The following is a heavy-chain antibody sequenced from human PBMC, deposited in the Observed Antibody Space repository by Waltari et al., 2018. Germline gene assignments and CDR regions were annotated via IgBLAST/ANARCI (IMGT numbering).Heavy chain of an antibody. CDR3: ARGTATFYDSSGYYAPPGD. V-gene: IGHV3-30-3*01. CDR1: GLTFSSYA. Sequence: QVQLVESGGGVVQPGGSLRLSCAASGLTFSSYAIHWVRQAPGKGVGWVELIAYDGNNKDYADSVGGRITISRDNSKNTVFLQMNRLRAEDTAVYYCARGTATFYDSSGYYAPPGDWGQGALVTVSS. CDR2: IAYDGNNK. D-gene: IGHD3-22*01. J-gene: IGHJ4*02.